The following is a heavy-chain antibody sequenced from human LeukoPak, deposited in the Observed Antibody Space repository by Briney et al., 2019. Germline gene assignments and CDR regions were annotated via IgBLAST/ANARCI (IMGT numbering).Heavy chain of an antibody. Sequence: GGSLRLSCAASGFTFDRYTMHWVRQAPGKGLEWVSFVTRQGSTTNYADSVRGRFTISRDNSKNSLFLRMNTLKTEDTALYYCAKERDGHKDGFDYWGQGTLVTVSS. CDR2: VTRQGSTT. CDR3: AKERDGHKDGFDY. V-gene: IGHV3-43*01. J-gene: IGHJ4*02. CDR1: GFTFDRYT. D-gene: IGHD5-24*01.